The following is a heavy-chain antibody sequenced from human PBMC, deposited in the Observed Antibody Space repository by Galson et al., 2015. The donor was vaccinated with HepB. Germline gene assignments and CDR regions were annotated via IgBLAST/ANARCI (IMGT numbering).Heavy chain of an antibody. J-gene: IGHJ6*02. V-gene: IGHV5-51*03. CDR2: IYPGDSDA. D-gene: IGHD6-6*01. Sequence: QSGAAAIKPLDSLTISCKGSGYSFTTYWVSWGRQMLGKVLEWMGIIYPGDSDARYSQSFQGQVTISADKSISPACLQWSSLKASDTAMYYCARRLGYSSSFVTLRHRALDYYHGMDVWGQGTTVTVSS. CDR3: ARRLGYSSSFVTLRHRALDYYHGMDV. CDR1: GYSFTTYW.